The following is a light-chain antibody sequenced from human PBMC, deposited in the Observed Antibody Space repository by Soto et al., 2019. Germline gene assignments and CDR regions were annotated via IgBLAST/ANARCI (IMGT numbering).Light chain of an antibody. V-gene: IGLV2-14*01. CDR3: SSYTSSSTLV. CDR1: SSDVGGYNY. Sequence: QSVLTQPASVSGSPGQSITISCTGTSSDVGGYNYVSWYQQHPGKAPKLMIYEVSNRPSGVSNRFSGSKSGNRASLTISGLQAEDEADYYCSSYTSSSTLVFGTGTKLTVL. J-gene: IGLJ1*01. CDR2: EVS.